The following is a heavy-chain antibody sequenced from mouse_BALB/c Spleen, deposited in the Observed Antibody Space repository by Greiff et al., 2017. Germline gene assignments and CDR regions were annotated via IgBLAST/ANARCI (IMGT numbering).Heavy chain of an antibody. Sequence: LKQPGSELVRPGASVKLSCKASGYTFTSYWMHWVKQMPGQGLEWIGNIYPGSGSTNYDEKFKSKATLTVDTSSSTAYMQLSSLTSEDSAVYYWTRDTTVVAPYAMDYWGQGTSVTVSS. V-gene: IGHV1S22*01. D-gene: IGHD1-1*01. CDR1: GYTFTSYW. CDR2: IYPGSGST. J-gene: IGHJ4*01. CDR3: TRDTTVVAPYAMDY.